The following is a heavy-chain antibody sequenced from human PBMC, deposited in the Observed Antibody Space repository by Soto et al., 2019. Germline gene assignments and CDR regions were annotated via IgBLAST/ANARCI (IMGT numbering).Heavy chain of an antibody. D-gene: IGHD2-15*01. V-gene: IGHV1-69*12. CDR2: IIPIFGTA. J-gene: IGHJ4*02. Sequence: QVQLVQSGAEVKKPGSSVKVSCKASGGTFSSYAISWVRQAPGQGLEWMGGIIPIFGTANYAQKFQGRVTITADESTSTAYMELGSLRSEETAVYYCASGPFPGGNWRPTFDYWGQGTLVTVSS. CDR1: GGTFSSYA. CDR3: ASGPFPGGNWRPTFDY.